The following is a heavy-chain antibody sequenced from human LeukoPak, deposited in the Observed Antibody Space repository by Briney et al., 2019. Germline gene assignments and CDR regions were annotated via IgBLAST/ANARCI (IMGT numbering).Heavy chain of an antibody. V-gene: IGHV1-2*06. CDR1: GYTFTGYY. CDR3: AREECSYGYFDY. D-gene: IGHD5-18*01. J-gene: IGHJ4*02. CDR2: INPNSGGT. Sequence: ASVKVSCKASGYTFTGYYMHWVRQAPGQGLEWMGRINPNSGGTNYAQKFQGRVTMTRDTSISTAYMELSRLRSDDTAVYYCAREECSYGYFDYWGQGTLVTVSS.